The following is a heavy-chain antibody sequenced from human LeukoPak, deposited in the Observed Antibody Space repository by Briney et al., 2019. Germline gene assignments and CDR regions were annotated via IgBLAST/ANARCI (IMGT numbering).Heavy chain of an antibody. V-gene: IGHV4-59*01. Sequence: SETLSLTCTVSGGSISSNYWSWIRQPPGKGLEWITYSSYTGSTNYNPSLKSRVTISVDTSKNQFSLRLRSVTAADTAVYYCARFIPSSVIDPWGQGTLVTVSS. J-gene: IGHJ5*02. CDR1: GGSISSNY. CDR3: ARFIPSSVIDP. D-gene: IGHD3-16*01. CDR2: SSYTGST.